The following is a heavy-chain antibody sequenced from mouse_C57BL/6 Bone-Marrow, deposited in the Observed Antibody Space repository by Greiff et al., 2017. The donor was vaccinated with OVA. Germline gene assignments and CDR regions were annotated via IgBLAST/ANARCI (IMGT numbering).Heavy chain of an antibody. CDR3: VRGGDPYDPYLYYFDY. CDR2: IRSKSNNYAT. D-gene: IGHD2-3*01. Sequence: EVQLVESGGGLVQPKGSLKLSCAASGFSFNTYAMNWVRQAPGKGLEWVARIRSKSNNYATYYADSVKDRFTISRDDSESMLYLQMNNLKTEDTAMYYCVRGGDPYDPYLYYFDYGGQGTTLTVSS. V-gene: IGHV10-1*01. J-gene: IGHJ2*01. CDR1: GFSFNTYA.